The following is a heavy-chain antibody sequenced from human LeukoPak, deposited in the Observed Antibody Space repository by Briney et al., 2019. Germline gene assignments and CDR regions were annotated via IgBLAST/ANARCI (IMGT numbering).Heavy chain of an antibody. V-gene: IGHV4-59*01. D-gene: IGHD3-3*01. CDR2: IDHSGST. CDR1: GGSFSRYF. J-gene: IGHJ6*03. Sequence: SETLSLTCTVAGGSFSRYFWTWIRQTPGKGLEWIGYIDHSGSTNYSPSLQSRVTISIDTSKNQFSLKLNSVTAADTAVYYCAREYFSANYFFYYMDVWGTGTTVTVSS. CDR3: AREYFSANYFFYYMDV.